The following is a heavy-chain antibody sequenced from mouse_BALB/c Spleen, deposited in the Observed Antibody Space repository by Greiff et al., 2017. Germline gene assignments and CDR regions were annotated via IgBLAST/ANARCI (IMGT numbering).Heavy chain of an antibody. V-gene: IGHV1-5*01. CDR3: TRETTATFAY. J-gene: IGHJ3*01. D-gene: IGHD1-2*01. CDR1: GYTFTSYW. Sequence: VQLQQSGTVLARPGASVKMSCKASGYTFTSYWMHWVQQRPGQGLEWIGAIYPGNSDTSYNQKFKGKAKLTAVTSTSTAYMELSSLTNEDSAVYYCTRETTATFAYWGQGTLVTVSA. CDR2: IYPGNSDT.